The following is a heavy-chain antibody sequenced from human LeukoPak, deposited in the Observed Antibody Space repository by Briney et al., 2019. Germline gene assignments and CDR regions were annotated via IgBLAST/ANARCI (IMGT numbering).Heavy chain of an antibody. CDR2: ISGSGGSP. Sequence: GGSLRLSCAPSGSTFSSYPMSWFRQAQGKGLEWVSAISGSGGSPYYADSVKGRFTISRDNSKHTLYLQMNSLRAEDTAVYYCAKGSLRIFGVVMSPLDYWGQGTLVTVSS. J-gene: IGHJ4*02. V-gene: IGHV3-23*01. CDR3: AKGSLRIFGVVMSPLDY. D-gene: IGHD3-3*01. CDR1: GSTFSSYP.